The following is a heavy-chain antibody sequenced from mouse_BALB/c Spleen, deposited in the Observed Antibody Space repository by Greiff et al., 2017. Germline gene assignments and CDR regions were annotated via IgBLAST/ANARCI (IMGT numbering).Heavy chain of an antibody. Sequence: EVKVVESGGGLVQPGGSRKLSCAASGFTFSSFGMHWVRQAPEKGLEWVAYISSGSSTIYYADTVKGRFTISRDNPKNTLFLQMTSLRSEDTAMYYCARSYDYRLGYAMDYWGQGTSVTVSS. CDR2: ISSGSSTI. J-gene: IGHJ4*01. V-gene: IGHV5-17*02. CDR3: ARSYDYRLGYAMDY. CDR1: GFTFSSFG. D-gene: IGHD2-4*01.